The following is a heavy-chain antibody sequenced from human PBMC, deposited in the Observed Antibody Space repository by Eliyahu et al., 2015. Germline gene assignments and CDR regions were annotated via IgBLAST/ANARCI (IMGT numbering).Heavy chain of an antibody. V-gene: IGHV4-38-2*02. Sequence: QVQLQESGPGLVKPSETLSLTXTVSGYSXSSGYYWGWIRQPPGKGLEWIGSIYHSGSTYYNPSLKSRVTISVDTSKNQFSLKLSSVTAADTAVYYCARVQQWLAKGAFDIWGQGTMVTVSS. J-gene: IGHJ3*02. CDR1: GYSXSSGYY. D-gene: IGHD6-19*01. CDR2: IYHSGST. CDR3: ARVQQWLAKGAFDI.